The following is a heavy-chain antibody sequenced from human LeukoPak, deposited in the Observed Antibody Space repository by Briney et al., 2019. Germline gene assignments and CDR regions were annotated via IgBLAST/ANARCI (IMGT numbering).Heavy chain of an antibody. D-gene: IGHD5-18*01. CDR1: GFTFSSYA. J-gene: IGHJ4*02. Sequence: GGSLRLSCAASGFTFSSYAMSWVRQAPGKGLEWVSAISGSGGSTFYADSVKGRFTISRDNSKNTLYLQMNSLRAEDTAVYYCAKFRGYSYGPIGYWGQGTLVAVSS. CDR3: AKFRGYSYGPIGY. CDR2: ISGSGGST. V-gene: IGHV3-23*01.